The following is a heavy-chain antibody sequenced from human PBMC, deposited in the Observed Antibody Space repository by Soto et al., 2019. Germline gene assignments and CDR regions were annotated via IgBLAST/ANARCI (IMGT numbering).Heavy chain of an antibody. CDR2: THHSGRT. J-gene: IGHJ4*02. V-gene: IGHV4-4*02. Sequence: QVQLRESGPGLVKPSGTLSLTCIVSGGSMSSSNWWNWVRQPPGKGLEWIGETHHSGRTNYNPSLXSXVXAXXDESTTHSSLPLSAVTAAAPAVYSCASSEATALDYWGQGTLVTVSS. D-gene: IGHD1-26*01. CDR3: ASSEATALDY. CDR1: GGSMSSSNW.